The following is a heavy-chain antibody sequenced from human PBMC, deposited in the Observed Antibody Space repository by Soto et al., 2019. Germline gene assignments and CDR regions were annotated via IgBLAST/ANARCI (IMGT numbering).Heavy chain of an antibody. V-gene: IGHV3-23*01. Sequence: VQLLESGGGLVQPGGSLRLSCAGSGFIFRDYAMNWVREAPWKGLEWVSDISGSGDSARYADSVKGRFTISRDNSRDTLYLHMNSLRVDDTAVYYCGKERRGSGWSVCDFWGQGDLVTVSS. J-gene: IGHJ4*02. CDR2: ISGSGDSA. CDR1: GFIFRDYA. D-gene: IGHD6-19*01. CDR3: GKERRGSGWSVCDF.